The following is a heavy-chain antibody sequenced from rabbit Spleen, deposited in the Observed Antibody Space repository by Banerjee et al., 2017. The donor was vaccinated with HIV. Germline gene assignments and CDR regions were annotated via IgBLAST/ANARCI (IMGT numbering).Heavy chain of an antibody. Sequence: QSLEESGGGLVKPGASLTLTCKASGFSLSNNYYMCWVRQAPGKGLEWIACIDIGSSGFTYLAAWAKGRFTCSKTSSTTVTLQMTRLTAADTATYFCARDAGSYDYIDVYFNLWGQGTLVTVS. D-gene: IGHD8-1*01. CDR3: ARDAGSYDYIDVYFNL. CDR2: IDIGSSGFT. J-gene: IGHJ4*01. CDR1: GFSLSNNYY. V-gene: IGHV1S40*01.